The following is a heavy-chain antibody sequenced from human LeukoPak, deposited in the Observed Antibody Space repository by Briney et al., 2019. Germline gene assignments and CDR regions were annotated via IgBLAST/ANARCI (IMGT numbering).Heavy chain of an antibody. CDR1: GFTFSSYG. J-gene: IGHJ4*02. D-gene: IGHD1-26*01. V-gene: IGHV3-33*06. CDR2: IWYDGSNK. Sequence: GRSLRLSCAASGFTFSSYGMHWVRQAPGKGLEWVAVIWYDGSNKYYADSVKGRFTISRDNSKNTLYLQMNSLRAEDTAVYYWAKSDYPIVGATSMDYWGQGTLVTVSS. CDR3: AKSDYPIVGATSMDY.